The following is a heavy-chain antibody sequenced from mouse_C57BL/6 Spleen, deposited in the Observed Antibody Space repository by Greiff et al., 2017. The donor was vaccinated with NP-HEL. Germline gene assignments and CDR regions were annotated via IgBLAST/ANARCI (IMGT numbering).Heavy chain of an antibody. CDR2: INPYNGGT. J-gene: IGHJ1*03. Sequence: EVQLQQSGPVLVKPGASVKMSCKASGYTFTDYYMNWVKQSHGKSLEWIGVINPYNGGTSYNQKFKGKATLTVDKSSSTAYMELNSLTSEDSAVYYCARRVLTDWYCDVWGTGTTVTVSS. CDR3: ARRVLTDWYCDV. D-gene: IGHD4-1*01. CDR1: GYTFTDYY. V-gene: IGHV1-19*01.